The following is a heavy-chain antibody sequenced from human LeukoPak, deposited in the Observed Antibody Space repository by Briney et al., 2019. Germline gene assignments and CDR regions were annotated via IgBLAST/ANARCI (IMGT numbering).Heavy chain of an antibody. CDR3: AKGPGGFWSGYYVNY. CDR2: ISYDGKNK. J-gene: IGHJ4*02. D-gene: IGHD3-3*01. CDR1: GFTFTSYS. Sequence: PGGSLRLSCAASGFTFTSYSMHWVRQAPGKGLEWVALISYDGKNKYYADSVKGRFTISRDNSKNTLYLQMNSLRAEDTAVYYCAKGPGGFWSGYYVNYWGQGTLVTVSS. V-gene: IGHV3-30*04.